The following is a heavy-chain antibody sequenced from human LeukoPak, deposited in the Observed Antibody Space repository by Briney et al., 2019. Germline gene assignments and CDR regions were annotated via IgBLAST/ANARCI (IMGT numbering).Heavy chain of an antibody. J-gene: IGHJ4*02. V-gene: IGHV3-7*01. CDR2: IKQDGSEK. D-gene: IGHD1-26*01. CDR3: ASWPVPKGDFDY. CDR1: GFTFSSYW. Sequence: PGGSLSPSCAASGFTFSSYWMGWVRQAPGKGLEWVANIKQDGSEKYYVDSVKGRFTISRDNAKSMLYLQMNSLGVEDTAVYYCASWPVPKGDFDYWGQGTLVTVSA.